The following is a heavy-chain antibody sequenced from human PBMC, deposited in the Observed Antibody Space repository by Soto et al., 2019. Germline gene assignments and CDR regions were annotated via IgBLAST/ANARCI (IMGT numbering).Heavy chain of an antibody. Sequence: GASVKVSCKASGYTFTSYAMHWVRQAPGQRLEWMGWINAGNGNTKYSQKFQGRVTITRDTSASTAYMELSSLRSEDTAVYYCARSWDTTRHWFDPWGQGTLVTGSS. CDR2: INAGNGNT. CDR3: ARSWDTTRHWFDP. J-gene: IGHJ5*02. V-gene: IGHV1-3*01. D-gene: IGHD4-4*01. CDR1: GYTFTSYA.